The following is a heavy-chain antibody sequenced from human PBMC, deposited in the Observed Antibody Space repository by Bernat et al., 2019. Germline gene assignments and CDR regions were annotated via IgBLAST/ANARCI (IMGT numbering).Heavy chain of an antibody. CDR3: AKAQLTGHLFNYYYYGMDV. CDR2: ISYDGSNK. J-gene: IGHJ6*02. V-gene: IGHV3-30*18. D-gene: IGHD7-27*01. Sequence: VQLVESGGGLVQPGGSLRLSCAASGFTFSSYGMHWVRQAPGKGLEWVAVISYDGSNKYYADSVKGRFTISRDNSKNTLYLQMNSLRAEDTAVYYCAKAQLTGHLFNYYYYGMDVWGQGTTVTVSS. CDR1: GFTFSSYG.